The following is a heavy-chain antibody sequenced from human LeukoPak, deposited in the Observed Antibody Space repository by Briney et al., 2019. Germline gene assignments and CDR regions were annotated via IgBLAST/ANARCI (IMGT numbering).Heavy chain of an antibody. CDR3: ARDPAYCGGDCYSDY. CDR1: GYTFTSYG. Sequence: ASVKVSCKASGYTFTSYGISWVRQAPGQGLEWMGWISAYNGNTNYAQKLQGRVTMTTDTSTSTAYTELRSLRSDDTAVYYCARDPAYCGGDCYSDYWGQGTLVTVSS. D-gene: IGHD2-21*02. CDR2: ISAYNGNT. J-gene: IGHJ4*02. V-gene: IGHV1-18*01.